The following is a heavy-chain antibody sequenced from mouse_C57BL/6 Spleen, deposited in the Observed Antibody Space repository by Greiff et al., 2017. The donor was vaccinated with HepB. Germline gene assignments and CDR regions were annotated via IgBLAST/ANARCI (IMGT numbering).Heavy chain of an antibody. V-gene: IGHV1-61*01. J-gene: IGHJ2*01. CDR2: IYPSDSET. Sequence: VQLQQPGAELVRPGSSVKLSCKASGYTFTSYWMDWVKQRPGQGLEWIGNIYPSDSETHYNQKFKDKATLTVDKSSSTAYMQLSSLTSEDSAVYYCAISPGYFDYWGQGTTLTVSS. CDR1: GYTFTSYW. CDR3: AISPGYFDY. D-gene: IGHD4-1*01.